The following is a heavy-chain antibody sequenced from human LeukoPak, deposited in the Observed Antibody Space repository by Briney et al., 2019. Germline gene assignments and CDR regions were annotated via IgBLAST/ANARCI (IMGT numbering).Heavy chain of an antibody. CDR2: ISSSSSYI. CDR3: ARPADCSGGSCFDAFDI. J-gene: IGHJ3*02. D-gene: IGHD2-15*01. Sequence: PGGSLRLSCAASGFTFSSYSMNLVRQAPGKGLEWVSSISSSSSYIYYADSVKGRFTISRENAKNSLYLQMNSLRAEDTAVYYCARPADCSGGSCFDAFDIWGQGTMVTVSS. V-gene: IGHV3-21*01. CDR1: GFTFSSYS.